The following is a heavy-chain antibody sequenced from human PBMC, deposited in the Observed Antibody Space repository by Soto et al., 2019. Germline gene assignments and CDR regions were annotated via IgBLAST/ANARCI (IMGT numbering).Heavy chain of an antibody. CDR3: ARGAYDFWSGYGLDV. D-gene: IGHD3-3*01. J-gene: IGHJ6*02. Sequence: QVQLQESGPGLVKPSETLSLTCTVSDGSISSYYWSWIRQPPGKGLEWIGYIYYSGSTNYNPSLKSRVPISVDTSKNQFSLKLRSVTAADTAVYYCARGAYDFWSGYGLDVWGQGTTVTVSS. CDR1: DGSISSYY. CDR2: IYYSGST. V-gene: IGHV4-59*01.